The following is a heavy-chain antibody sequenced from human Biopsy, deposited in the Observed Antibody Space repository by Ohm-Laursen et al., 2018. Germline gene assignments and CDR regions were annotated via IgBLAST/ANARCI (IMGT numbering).Heavy chain of an antibody. Sequence: SLTLSCAASGFTFSDYYMNWFRRAPGKGLEWIAYIHKDSTTEYYADSVRGRFSISRDNAQKSLYLQMNSLRAEDTAVYYCARDRRDWQHFFHYWGQGTEVIVSS. V-gene: IGHV3-11*01. J-gene: IGHJ4*02. CDR3: ARDRRDWQHFFHY. CDR2: IHKDSTTE. CDR1: GFTFSDYY. D-gene: IGHD3-3*02.